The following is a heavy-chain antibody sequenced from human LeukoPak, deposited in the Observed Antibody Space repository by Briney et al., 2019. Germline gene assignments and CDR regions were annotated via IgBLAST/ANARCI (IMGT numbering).Heavy chain of an antibody. D-gene: IGHD6-13*01. J-gene: IGHJ4*02. CDR1: GFTFSSYT. V-gene: IGHV3-64*01. CDR2: ITSNGGNT. Sequence: PGGSLRLSCAASGFTFSSYTMHWVRQAPGKGLEYVSAITSNGGNTYYANSVKGRFTISRDNSKNTLYLQMGSLRAEDMAVYYCARDSDAAAAGRPHYFFDYWGQGNLVTLSA. CDR3: ARDSDAAAAGRPHYFFDY.